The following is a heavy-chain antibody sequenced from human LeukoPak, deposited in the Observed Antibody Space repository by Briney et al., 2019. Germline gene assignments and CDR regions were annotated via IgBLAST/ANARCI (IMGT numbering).Heavy chain of an antibody. V-gene: IGHV1-18*01. J-gene: IGHJ5*02. D-gene: IGHD3-3*01. CDR2: ISAYNGNT. CDR3: ARDTSLGYDFWSGINWFDP. CDR1: GYTFTSYG. Sequence: GASVKVSCKASGYTFTSYGISWVRQATGQGLEWMGWISAYNGNTNYAQKLQGRVTMTTDTSTSTAYMELRSLRSDDTAVYYCARDTSLGYDFWSGINWFDPWGQGTLVTVSS.